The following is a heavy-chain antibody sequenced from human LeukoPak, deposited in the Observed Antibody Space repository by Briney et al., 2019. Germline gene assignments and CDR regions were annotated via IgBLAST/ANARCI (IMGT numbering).Heavy chain of an antibody. Sequence: GGSLRLSCAASGFTFSDYYMSWIRQAPGKGLEWVSYISSSGSTIYYADSVKGRFTISRDNAKNSLYLQMNSLRAEDTAVYYYARDLGVVVPAAEFDYWGQGTLVTVSS. CDR1: GFTFSDYY. V-gene: IGHV3-11*04. CDR3: ARDLGVVVPAAEFDY. D-gene: IGHD2-2*01. CDR2: ISSSGSTI. J-gene: IGHJ4*02.